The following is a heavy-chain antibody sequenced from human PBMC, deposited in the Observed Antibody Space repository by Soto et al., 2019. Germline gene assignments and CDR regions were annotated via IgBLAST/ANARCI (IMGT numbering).Heavy chain of an antibody. D-gene: IGHD3-10*01. CDR3: ARGSKNWFDP. Sequence: QVQLVQSGAEVKKPGASVKVSCKASGYTFTSYAMHWVRQAPGQRLEWMGWINAGHGNTKYSQKFQGRVTITRDTSASTAYMELSSLRSEDTAVYYCARGSKNWFDPWGQGTLVTVSS. J-gene: IGHJ5*02. CDR1: GYTFTSYA. V-gene: IGHV1-3*01. CDR2: INAGHGNT.